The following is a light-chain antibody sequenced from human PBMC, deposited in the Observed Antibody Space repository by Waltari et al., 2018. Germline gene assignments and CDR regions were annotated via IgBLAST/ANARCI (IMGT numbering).Light chain of an antibody. CDR1: STDVGHFDL. V-gene: IGLV2-23*02. CDR2: EVN. Sequence: QSALTQPASVSGSPGQSITISCTGTSTDVGHFDLVSWYQQYPGKAPKLLLYEVNKRPPGISNRFSGSKAGNTASLTSSGLQAEDEADYYCSSYATTSIPWVFGGGTRLTVL. J-gene: IGLJ3*02. CDR3: SSYATTSIPWV.